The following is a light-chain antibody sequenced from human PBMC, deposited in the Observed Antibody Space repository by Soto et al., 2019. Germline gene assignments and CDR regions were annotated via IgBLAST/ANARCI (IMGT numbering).Light chain of an antibody. CDR1: NNDIGRFDF. CDR2: EVR. Sequence: QSALTQPASVSGSPGQSISISCTGTNNDIGRFDFVSWYQQYPGKSPKLILYEVRARPSGISSRFSGSKSANTASLTISGLQAEDEADYYCASWDDNLNGGVFGGGTKVTVL. CDR3: ASWDDNLNGGV. V-gene: IGLV2-14*01. J-gene: IGLJ3*02.